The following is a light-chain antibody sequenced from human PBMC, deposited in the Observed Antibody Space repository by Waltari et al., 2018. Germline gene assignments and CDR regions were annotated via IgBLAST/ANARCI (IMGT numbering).Light chain of an antibody. V-gene: IGKV1-9*01. CDR3: QQLNSYPR. Sequence: IQLTQSPSSLSASVGDRVTITCRASQGISSYLAWYQQKPGKAPKLLIYAASTLQSWVPSRFSGSGSGTDFTLTISSLQPEDFATYYCQQLNSYPRFGQGTKLEI. J-gene: IGKJ2*03. CDR1: QGISSY. CDR2: AAS.